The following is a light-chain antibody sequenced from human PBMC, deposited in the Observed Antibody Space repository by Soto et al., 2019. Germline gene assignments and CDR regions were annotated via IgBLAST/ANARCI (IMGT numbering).Light chain of an antibody. V-gene: IGLV2-8*01. CDR1: SSDVGGHDY. CDR3: SSYTGGNPSYV. CDR2: EVT. J-gene: IGLJ1*01. Sequence: QSVLTQPPSASGSPGQSVTISCTGTSSDVGGHDYVSWYQQHPGKAPKLMIYEVTIRPSGVSDRFSGSKSGNTASLTVSGLQAEDEADYYCSSYTGGNPSYVFGTGTKGTVL.